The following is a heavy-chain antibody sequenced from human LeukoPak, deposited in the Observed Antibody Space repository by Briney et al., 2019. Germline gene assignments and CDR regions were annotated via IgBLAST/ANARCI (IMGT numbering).Heavy chain of an antibody. CDR1: GFTISTYW. Sequence: GGSLRLSCAASGFTISTYWMHWVRQAPGKGLVWVSRFNSDGRSTYYADSVKGRFTISRDNAKNTPHLQMNSLRAEDAAVYYCARGRYYLDSWGQGSLVTVSS. D-gene: IGHD4-17*01. CDR3: ARGRYYLDS. J-gene: IGHJ4*02. V-gene: IGHV3-74*01. CDR2: FNSDGRST.